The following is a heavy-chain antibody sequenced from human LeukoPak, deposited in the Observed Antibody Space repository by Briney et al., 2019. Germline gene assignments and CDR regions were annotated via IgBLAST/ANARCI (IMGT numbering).Heavy chain of an antibody. CDR2: ISSGSSTI. Sequence: GGSLRLSCAASGFTFSSYSMNWVRQAPGKGLEWFSYISSGSSTIYYADSVKGRFTISRDNAKNSLYVQMNSLRAEDTAVYCCASSTASRAFDMWGQGTMVTVSS. CDR1: GFTFSSYS. D-gene: IGHD3-3*02. CDR3: ASSTASRAFDM. J-gene: IGHJ3*02. V-gene: IGHV3-48*01.